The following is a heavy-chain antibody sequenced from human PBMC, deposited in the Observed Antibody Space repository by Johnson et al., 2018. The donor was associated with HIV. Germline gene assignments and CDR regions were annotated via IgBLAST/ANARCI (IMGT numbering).Heavy chain of an antibody. Sequence: MQLVESGGGVVRPGGSLRLSCAASGFAFDDYGMSWVRQAPGKGLDWVSGINWNSGSRDYADSVKGRFTISRDNAKNSLYLQMNSLRAEDTAVYYCAREGSGIAGGGAFDIWGQGTMVTVSS. CDR3: AREGSGIAGGGAFDI. J-gene: IGHJ3*02. CDR1: GFAFDDYG. CDR2: INWNSGSR. V-gene: IGHV3-20*04. D-gene: IGHD1-26*01.